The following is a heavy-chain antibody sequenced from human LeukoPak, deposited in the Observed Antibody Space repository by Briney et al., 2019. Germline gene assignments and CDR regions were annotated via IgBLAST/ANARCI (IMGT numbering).Heavy chain of an antibody. Sequence: PGRSLRLSCAASGFTFSSYGMHWVRQAPGKGLEWVAVISYDGSNKYYADSVKGRFTISRDNSKNTLYLQMNSLRAEDTAVYYCAKDYSYGDYVGVPDYWGQGTLVTVSS. J-gene: IGHJ4*02. CDR2: ISYDGSNK. V-gene: IGHV3-30*18. CDR1: GFTFSSYG. D-gene: IGHD4-17*01. CDR3: AKDYSYGDYVGVPDY.